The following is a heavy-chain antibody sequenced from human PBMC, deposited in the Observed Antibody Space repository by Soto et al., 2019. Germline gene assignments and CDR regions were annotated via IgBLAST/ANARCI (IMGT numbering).Heavy chain of an antibody. Sequence: PGGSLRLSCAASGFNVSTNYMTWVRQAPGKGLEWVSVIYRGGTTYYADSVKGRFIISRDNFKNTLYLQMNNLRAEDTALYYFARGSGSLYYFHYWGQGTLVTVSS. D-gene: IGHD1-26*01. CDR1: GFNVSTNY. CDR3: ARGSGSLYYFHY. J-gene: IGHJ4*02. CDR2: IYRGGTT. V-gene: IGHV3-53*01.